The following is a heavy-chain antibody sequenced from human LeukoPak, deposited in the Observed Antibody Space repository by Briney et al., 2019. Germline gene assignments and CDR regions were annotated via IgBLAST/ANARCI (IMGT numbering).Heavy chain of an antibody. CDR3: ARDQYDSRSYDY. Sequence: SSVKVSCKASGHSFTSYGISWVREAPGQWLEWMGWISAYNGNTNYAQKRQGRVTMTTDTSTSTAYMELRSLRSDDPAVYYCARDQYDSRSYDYWGQGTLVPVSS. V-gene: IGHV1-18*01. CDR1: GHSFTSYG. D-gene: IGHD3-22*01. J-gene: IGHJ4*02. CDR2: ISAYNGNT.